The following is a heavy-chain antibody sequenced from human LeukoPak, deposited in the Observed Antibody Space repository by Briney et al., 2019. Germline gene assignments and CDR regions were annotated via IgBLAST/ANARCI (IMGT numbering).Heavy chain of an antibody. CDR1: GYTFTGYY. D-gene: IGHD3-3*01. V-gene: IGHV1-2*02. CDR3: ARDGITIFGVVIISFDY. CDR2: INPNSGGT. Sequence: ASVKVSCKASGYTFTGYYMHWVRQAPGQGLEWMGWINPNSGGTNYAQKFQGRVTMTRDTSISTAYTELSRLRSDDTAVYYCARDGITIFGVVIISFDYWGQGTLVTVSS. J-gene: IGHJ4*02.